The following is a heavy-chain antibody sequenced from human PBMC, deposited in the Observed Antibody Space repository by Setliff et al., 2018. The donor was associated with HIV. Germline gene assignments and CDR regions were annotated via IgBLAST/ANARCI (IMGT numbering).Heavy chain of an antibody. V-gene: IGHV1-8*02. CDR3: ARGYSYCRY. D-gene: IGHD5-18*01. Sequence: GASVKVSCKASATFTSYDINWVRQATGQGLEWMGWMNPNSGNTGYAQKFQGRVAMTRNTSISTAYMELSSLRSEDTAVYYCARGYSYCRYWGQGTLVTVSS. CDR1: ATFTSYD. J-gene: IGHJ4*02. CDR2: MNPNSGNT.